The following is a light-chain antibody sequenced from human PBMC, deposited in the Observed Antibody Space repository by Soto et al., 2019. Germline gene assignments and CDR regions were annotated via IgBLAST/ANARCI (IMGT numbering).Light chain of an antibody. CDR1: QSVSSY. J-gene: IGKJ1*01. Sequence: EIVLTQSPATLSVSPGERATLSCRASQSVSSYLAWYQQKPGQAPRLLIYGASTRAIGVPARFSGSGSETEFTLTISGLQSEDSGVYYCLQHYSWPWTFGQGTKV. CDR3: LQHYSWPWT. V-gene: IGKV3-15*01. CDR2: GAS.